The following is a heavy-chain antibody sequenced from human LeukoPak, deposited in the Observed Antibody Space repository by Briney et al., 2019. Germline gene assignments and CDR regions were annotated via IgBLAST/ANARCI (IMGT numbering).Heavy chain of an antibody. CDR1: GFTFSSYG. J-gene: IGHJ6*01. CDR3: ARDLRSGYSYLTYHYYGMDV. Sequence: GESLTLTCAASGFTFSSYGMHWVRQPPGKGLEWVGVIWYDGSNKYYAASVRGRFTISRDNSKNTLYLQMSSLRAEDTAVYYCARDLRSGYSYLTYHYYGMDVWRKGSTVTVSS. D-gene: IGHD5-18*01. CDR2: IWYDGSNK. V-gene: IGHV3-33*01.